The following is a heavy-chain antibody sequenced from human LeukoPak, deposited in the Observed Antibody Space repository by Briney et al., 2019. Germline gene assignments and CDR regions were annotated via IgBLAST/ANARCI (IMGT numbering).Heavy chain of an antibody. J-gene: IGHJ3*02. Sequence: AGGSLRLSCAASGFTFNNYVMSWVRQAPGKGLEWVSGISGSGGTTYYADSVRGRFTISRDNSKNTLYLQMNSLRAGDTAVFYCAKSTSEDYLNDAFDIWGQGTMVTVSS. D-gene: IGHD4-11*01. CDR1: GFTFNNYV. CDR3: AKSTSEDYLNDAFDI. CDR2: ISGSGGTT. V-gene: IGHV3-23*01.